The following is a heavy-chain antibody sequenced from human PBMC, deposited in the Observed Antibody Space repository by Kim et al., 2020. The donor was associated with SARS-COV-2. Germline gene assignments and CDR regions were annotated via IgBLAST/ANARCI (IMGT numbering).Heavy chain of an antibody. V-gene: IGHV1-46*01. CDR1: GYTFTSYY. J-gene: IGHJ4*02. D-gene: IGHD3-16*02. CDR3: ARDRNKYVWGSYRGISDFDY. CDR2: INPSGGST. Sequence: ASVKVSCKASGYTFTSYYMHWVRQAPGQGLEWMGIINPSGGSTSYAQKFQGRVTMTRDTSTSTVYMELSSLRSEDTAVYYCARDRNKYVWGSYRGISDFDYWGQGTLVTVSS.